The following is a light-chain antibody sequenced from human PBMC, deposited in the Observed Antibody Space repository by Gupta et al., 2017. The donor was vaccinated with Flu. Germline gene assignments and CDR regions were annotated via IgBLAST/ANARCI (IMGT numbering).Light chain of an antibody. V-gene: IGKV1-33*01. CDR3: QQYDNIPPVT. CDR2: DAS. J-gene: IGKJ5*01. CDR1: QDISNH. Sequence: SSLSASVGDRVTITCQASQDISNHLNWYQKKPGRAPKLLIYDASNLEAGVPSRFSGSGCGTDFTFTISGRQPEDVAAYYCQQYDNIPPVTFGQGTRLEIK.